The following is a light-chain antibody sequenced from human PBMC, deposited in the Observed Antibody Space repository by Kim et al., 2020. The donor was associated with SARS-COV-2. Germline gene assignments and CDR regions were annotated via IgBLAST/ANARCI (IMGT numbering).Light chain of an antibody. Sequence: ASLGDRVTITYQASQNIRIYLNWYQQKLGRAPKLLIYAASTLQSGVPSRFSGSASGTDFTLTISSLQPEDFATYYCQQSYSTAWTFGQGTKVDIK. CDR1: QNIRIY. V-gene: IGKV1-39*01. CDR2: AAS. J-gene: IGKJ1*01. CDR3: QQSYSTAWT.